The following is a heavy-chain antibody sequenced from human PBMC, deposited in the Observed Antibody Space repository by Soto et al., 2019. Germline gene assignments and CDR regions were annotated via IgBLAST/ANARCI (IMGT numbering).Heavy chain of an antibody. V-gene: IGHV4-59*13. CDR3: AREGAVAGSFDY. CDR2: IYYSGIT. D-gene: IGHD6-19*01. Sequence: SETPSPMCTVSGGSFVSYCWSWIRQPPGKGLEWIGYIYYSGITDYNPSLKSRVTISVDTSKNQFSLKLSSVTAADTAVYYCAREGAVAGSFDYWGQGALVTVSS. CDR1: GGSFVSYC. J-gene: IGHJ4*02.